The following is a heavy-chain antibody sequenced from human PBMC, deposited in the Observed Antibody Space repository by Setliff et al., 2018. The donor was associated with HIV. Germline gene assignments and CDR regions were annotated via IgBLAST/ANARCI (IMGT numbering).Heavy chain of an antibody. CDR3: ARGRRDCSSGSCYGPYYMDV. D-gene: IGHD2-15*01. V-gene: IGHV3-74*01. CDR1: GFTFSSYW. CDR2: INTDERYT. J-gene: IGHJ6*03. Sequence: GGSLRLSCAASGFTFSSYWMHWVRRVPGEGLVWVSRINTDERYTLYADSVKGRFTISRDNAKSTLYLQMNSLRAEDTATYYCARGRRDCSSGSCYGPYYMDVWGKGTTVTV.